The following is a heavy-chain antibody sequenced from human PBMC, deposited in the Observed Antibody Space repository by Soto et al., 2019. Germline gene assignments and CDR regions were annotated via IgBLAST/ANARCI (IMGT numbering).Heavy chain of an antibody. J-gene: IGHJ4*02. D-gene: IGHD3-9*01. CDR1: GFTFDDYT. V-gene: IGHV3-43*01. CDR2: ISWDGGST. CDR3: ARSNTISPHGGFGYFDY. Sequence: GGSLRLSCAASGFTFDDYTMHWVRQAPGKGLEWVSLISWDGGSTYYADSVKGRFTISRDNSKNSLYLQMNSLRTEDTALYYCARSNTISPHGGFGYFDYWGQGTLVTVSS.